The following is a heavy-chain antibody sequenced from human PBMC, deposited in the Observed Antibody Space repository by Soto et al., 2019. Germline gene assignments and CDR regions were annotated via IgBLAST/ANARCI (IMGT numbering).Heavy chain of an antibody. D-gene: IGHD3-10*01. CDR1: GVTFSNYA. CDR2: LSGSGGTT. Sequence: GGSLRLSCTVSGVTFSNYAMNWVRQAPGKGLEWVSSLSGSGGTTYYADSVKGRFIISRDNSKDTLYLLMNSLRAEDTALYYCAKQRADYGSGADTFYFDSWGQGALVTVSS. J-gene: IGHJ4*02. CDR3: AKQRADYGSGADTFYFDS. V-gene: IGHV3-23*01.